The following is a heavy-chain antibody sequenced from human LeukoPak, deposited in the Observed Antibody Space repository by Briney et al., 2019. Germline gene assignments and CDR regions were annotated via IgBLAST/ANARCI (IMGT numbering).Heavy chain of an antibody. CDR3: TREYSSGWENYYSYYGMDV. CDR2: IRSKANSYAT. CDR1: GFTFSSYG. Sequence: GGSLRLSCAASGFTFSSYGMHWVRQASGKGLEWVGRIRSKANSYATAYAASVKGRFTISREDSKNTAYLQMNSLKTEDTAVYYCTREYSSGWENYYSYYGMDVWGQGTTVTVSS. V-gene: IGHV3-73*01. D-gene: IGHD6-19*01. J-gene: IGHJ6*02.